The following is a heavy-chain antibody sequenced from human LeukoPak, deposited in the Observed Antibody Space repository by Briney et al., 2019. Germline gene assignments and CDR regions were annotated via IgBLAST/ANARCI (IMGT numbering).Heavy chain of an antibody. Sequence: GGSLRLSCAASGFTFSDYYMSWIRQAPGKGLEWVSYISSSGSTIYYADSVKGRFTISTDNAKTSLYLQMNSLRAEDTAVYYCARAPSYCSGGSCYPRSEGYFDYWGQGTLVTVSS. V-gene: IGHV3-11*01. J-gene: IGHJ4*02. D-gene: IGHD2-15*01. CDR2: ISSSGSTI. CDR1: GFTFSDYY. CDR3: ARAPSYCSGGSCYPRSEGYFDY.